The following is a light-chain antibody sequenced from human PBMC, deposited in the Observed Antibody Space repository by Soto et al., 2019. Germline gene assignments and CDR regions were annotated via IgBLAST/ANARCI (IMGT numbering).Light chain of an antibody. Sequence: QSVLTQPPSASGSPGQSVTISCTGTSSDVGGYNYVSWYQQHPGKAPKLMIYVVTKRPSGVPDRFSGSKSGNTASLTVSGLQAEDEADYYCSSYAGSNKRVFGTGTKLTVL. J-gene: IGLJ1*01. V-gene: IGLV2-8*01. CDR2: VVT. CDR3: SSYAGSNKRV. CDR1: SSDVGGYNY.